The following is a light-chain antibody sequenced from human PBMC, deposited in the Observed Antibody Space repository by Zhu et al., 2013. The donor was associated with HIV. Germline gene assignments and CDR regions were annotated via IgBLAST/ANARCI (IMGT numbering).Light chain of an antibody. J-gene: IGKJ2*01. CDR1: QSVLYSSNNKNY. Sequence: DIVMTQSPDSLAVSLGERATINCKSSQSVLYSSNNKNYLAWYQQNPGQPPKLLIYWASTRESGVPDRFSGSGFGTDFTLTISSLQAEDVAVYYCQQYYSTPYTFGQGTKLEIK. CDR2: WAS. V-gene: IGKV4-1*01. CDR3: QQYYSTPYT.